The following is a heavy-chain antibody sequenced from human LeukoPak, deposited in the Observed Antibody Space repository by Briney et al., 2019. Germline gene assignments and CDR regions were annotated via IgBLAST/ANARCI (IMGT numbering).Heavy chain of an antibody. CDR3: ARSGGGYNYWGYYFDY. CDR2: IQQDGWGK. CDR1: GFSFSSYW. J-gene: IGHJ4*02. D-gene: IGHD5-24*01. Sequence: GGSLRLSCEASGFSFSSYWMIWVRQAPGKGLEWVGNIQQDGWGKEYVDAVKGRFTISIDSSRNTLYLQVNSLRAEDTAVYYCARSGGGYNYWGYYFDYWGQGTLVTVSS. V-gene: IGHV3-7*03.